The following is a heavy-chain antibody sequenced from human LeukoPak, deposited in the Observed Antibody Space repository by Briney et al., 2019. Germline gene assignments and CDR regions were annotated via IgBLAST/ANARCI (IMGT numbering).Heavy chain of an antibody. V-gene: IGHV3-23*01. J-gene: IGHJ4*02. Sequence: PGGSLRLSCAASGFTFNTYAMSWVRQAPGKGLEWVSGISGSGGSAFYADSVKGRFTISRDNSKNTMYLEMNSLTVDDTALYYCAKGVAMVRGVTQFDCWGQGTLVTVSS. CDR1: GFTFNTYA. D-gene: IGHD3-10*01. CDR2: ISGSGGSA. CDR3: AKGVAMVRGVTQFDC.